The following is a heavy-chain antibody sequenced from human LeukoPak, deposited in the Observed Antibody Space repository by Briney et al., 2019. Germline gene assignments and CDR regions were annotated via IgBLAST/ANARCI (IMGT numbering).Heavy chain of an antibody. V-gene: IGHV3-7*03. D-gene: IGHD2-2*02. CDR3: ARDGYCSGSTCYRFFDY. CDR2: IKQDGSEK. J-gene: IGHJ4*02. CDR1: GFAFSNYW. Sequence: GGSLRLSCAASGFAFSNYWMSWVRQATGKGLEWVANIKQDGSEKYYVDSVKGRFTISRDNAKNSLYLQMNSLRAEDTAVYYCARDGYCSGSTCYRFFDYWGQGTLVTVSS.